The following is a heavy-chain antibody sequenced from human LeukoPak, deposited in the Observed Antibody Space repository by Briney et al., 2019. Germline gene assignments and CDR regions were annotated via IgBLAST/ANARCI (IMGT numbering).Heavy chain of an antibody. D-gene: IGHD3-22*01. CDR3: AKGWAQYYYDSSGYSENYYMDV. CDR1: EFTFSSYG. V-gene: IGHV3-33*06. J-gene: IGHJ6*03. Sequence: GGSLRLSCAASEFTFSSYGMHWVRQAPGKGREWVAGIWYDGSNKYYADCVKGRFTISRDNSKNTLYLQMTSLRAEDTAVYYCAKGWAQYYYDSSGYSENYYMDVWGKGTMVTVSS. CDR2: IWYDGSNK.